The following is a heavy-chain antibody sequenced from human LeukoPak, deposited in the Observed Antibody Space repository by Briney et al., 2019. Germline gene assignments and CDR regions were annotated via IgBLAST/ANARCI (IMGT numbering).Heavy chain of an antibody. V-gene: IGHV4-38-2*02. Sequence: PSETLSLTCTVSGYSISSGYYWGWIRQPPGKGLEWIGSIYHSGSTYYNPSLKSRVTISVDTSKNQFSLKLSSVTAADTAVYYCARVYTGYASSRAYYYYYMDVWGKGTTVTVSS. CDR2: IYHSGST. CDR1: GYSISSGYY. D-gene: IGHD6-13*01. CDR3: ARVYTGYASSRAYYYYYMDV. J-gene: IGHJ6*03.